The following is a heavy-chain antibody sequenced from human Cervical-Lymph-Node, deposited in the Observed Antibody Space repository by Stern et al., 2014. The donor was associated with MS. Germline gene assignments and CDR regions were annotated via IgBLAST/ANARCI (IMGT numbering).Heavy chain of an antibody. CDR3: ARDYGDYAFDY. D-gene: IGHD4-17*01. J-gene: IGHJ4*02. CDR2: VYTGKSDT. Sequence: EVQLVESGAEVKKPGESLKISCKGSGYSFTANWIAWVRQIPGKGLEWKGIVYTGKSDTKYSQSFQGKVTISADKSISTAYLQWSSLKASDSAMYYCARDYGDYAFDYWGQGTLVTVSS. V-gene: IGHV5-51*01. CDR1: GYSFTANW.